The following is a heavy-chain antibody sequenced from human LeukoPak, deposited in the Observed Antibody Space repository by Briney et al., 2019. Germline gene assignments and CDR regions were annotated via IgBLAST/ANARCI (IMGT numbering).Heavy chain of an antibody. D-gene: IGHD3-16*01. V-gene: IGHV4-59*01. CDR2: IYYSGST. J-gene: IGHJ5*02. CDR3: ARDLGGVEANWFDP. CDR1: GGSLSSYY. Sequence: SETLSLTCTVSGGSLSSYYWRWIRQPPGKGLEWIGCIYYSGSTNYNPSLKSRVTISVDTSKNQFSLKLSSVTAADTAVYYCARDLGGVEANWFDPWGQGTLVTVSS.